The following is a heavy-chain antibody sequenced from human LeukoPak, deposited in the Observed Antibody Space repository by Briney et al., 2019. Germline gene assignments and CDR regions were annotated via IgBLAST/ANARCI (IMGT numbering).Heavy chain of an antibody. CDR1: RFTFSSYA. CDR3: ARDRTAAAGIRGFFDY. D-gene: IGHD6-13*01. V-gene: IGHV3-30*04. Sequence: GGSLRLSCSASRFTFSSYAMHWVRQAPGKGLEWVAVISYDGSNKYYADSVKGRFTISRDNSKNTLYLQMNSLRAEDTAVYYCARDRTAAAGIRGFFDYWGQGTLVTVSS. CDR2: ISYDGSNK. J-gene: IGHJ4*02.